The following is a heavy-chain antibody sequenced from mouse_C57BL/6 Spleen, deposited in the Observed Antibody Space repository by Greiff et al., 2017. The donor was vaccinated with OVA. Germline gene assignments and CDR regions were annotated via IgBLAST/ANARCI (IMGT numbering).Heavy chain of an antibody. J-gene: IGHJ4*01. V-gene: IGHV1-15*01. D-gene: IGHD4-1*01. CDR2: LDPETGGT. CDR3: TRWEGDAMDY. CDR1: GYTFTDYE. Sequence: VKLMESGAELVRPGASVTLSCKASGYTFTDYEMHWVKQTPVHGLEWIGALDPETGGTAYNQKFKGKAILTADKSSSTAYMELRSLTSEDSAVYYCTRWEGDAMDYWGQGTSVTVSS.